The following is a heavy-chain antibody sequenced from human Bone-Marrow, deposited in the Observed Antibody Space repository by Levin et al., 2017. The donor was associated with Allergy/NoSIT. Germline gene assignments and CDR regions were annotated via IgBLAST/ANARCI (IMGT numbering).Heavy chain of an antibody. CDR1: GFTFTDYY. CDR2: ISSYDSTI. V-gene: IGHV3-11*04. CDR3: ARDSKGSSSWYSDAFDI. Sequence: GESLKISCAASGFTFTDYYMSWIRQAPGKGLEWISYISSYDSTIYYADSVKGRFTISRDNAKNSLYLQMNSLRAEDTAVYYCARDSKGSSSWYSDAFDIWGQGTMVTVSS. D-gene: IGHD6-13*01. J-gene: IGHJ3*02.